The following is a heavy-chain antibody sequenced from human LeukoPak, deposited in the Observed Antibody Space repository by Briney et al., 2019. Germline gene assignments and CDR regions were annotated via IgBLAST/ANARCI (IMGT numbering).Heavy chain of an antibody. V-gene: IGHV1-18*01. J-gene: IGHJ4*02. CDR1: GYTFTSYG. CDR2: ISAYNGNT. D-gene: IGHD4-17*01. CDR3: ARDLGHYGDEFHFDY. Sequence: ASVKVSCKASGYTFTSYGISWVRQAPGQGLEWMGWISAYNGNTNYAQKLQGRVTMTTDTSTSTAYMELRSLRSDDTAVYYCARDLGHYGDEFHFDYWGQGTLVTVSS.